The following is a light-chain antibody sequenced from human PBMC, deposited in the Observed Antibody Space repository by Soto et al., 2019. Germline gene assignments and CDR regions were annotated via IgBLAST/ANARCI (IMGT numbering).Light chain of an antibody. CDR3: QQYNDWTRT. J-gene: IGKJ1*01. Sequence: EIVMTQSPATLSVSPGERATLSCRASRSLSSNLAWYQQKPGQAPRLLIYAASTRATGIPARFSGSGSGTAFTLTISRLQSEDFAVYYCQQYNDWTRTFGQGTKVDIK. CDR1: RSLSSN. V-gene: IGKV3-15*01. CDR2: AAS.